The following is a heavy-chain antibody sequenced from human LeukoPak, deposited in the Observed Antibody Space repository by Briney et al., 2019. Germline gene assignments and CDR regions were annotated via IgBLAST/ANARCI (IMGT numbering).Heavy chain of an antibody. Sequence: GGSLRLSCAASEFTFSSYEMNWVRQAPGKGLQWISYISSGGSIIYYADSVRGRFTISRDIAKNSLYLQMNSLRAEDTAVYYCARAKRNGFDIWGQGTMVTVSS. V-gene: IGHV3-48*03. CDR2: ISSGGSII. CDR3: ARAKRNGFDI. J-gene: IGHJ3*02. CDR1: EFTFSSYE.